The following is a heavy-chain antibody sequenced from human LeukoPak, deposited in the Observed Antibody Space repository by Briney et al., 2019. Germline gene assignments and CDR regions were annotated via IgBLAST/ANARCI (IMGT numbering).Heavy chain of an antibody. CDR3: AREDYYMDV. Sequence: PSETLSLTCTVSGGSISSSSYYWGWIRQPPGKGLEWIGSIYYSGSTYYNPSLKSRVTISVDTSKNQFSLKLSSVTAADTAVYFCAREDYYMDVWGKGTTVTVSS. V-gene: IGHV4-39*07. CDR1: GGSISSSSYY. CDR2: IYYSGST. J-gene: IGHJ6*03.